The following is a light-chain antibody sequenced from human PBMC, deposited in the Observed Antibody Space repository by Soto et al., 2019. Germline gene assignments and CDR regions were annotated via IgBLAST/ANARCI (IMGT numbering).Light chain of an antibody. Sequence: DIVMTQSPDSLAVSLGERATINCRSSQSVLYSSSNKNYLAWYQQKPGQPPKLLIYWASTRESGVPDRFSGSVSGTDFPLTISSLQAEDVAVYYGQQYCSSPGTFGQGTKVEIK. J-gene: IGKJ1*01. V-gene: IGKV4-1*01. CDR1: QSVLYSSSNKNY. CDR2: WAS. CDR3: QQYCSSPGT.